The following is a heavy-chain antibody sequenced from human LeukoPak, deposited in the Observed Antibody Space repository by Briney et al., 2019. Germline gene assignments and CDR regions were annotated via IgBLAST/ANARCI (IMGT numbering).Heavy chain of an antibody. CDR3: AKDVLRLSHYFDY. CDR2: IWYDGSNK. D-gene: IGHD5-12*01. V-gene: IGHV3-33*06. J-gene: IGHJ4*02. CDR1: GFTFSSYG. Sequence: AGGSLRLSCSASGFTFSSYGMHWVRQAPGKGLEWVAVIWYDGSNKYYADSVKGRFTISRDNSKNTLYLQMNSLRAEDTAVYYCAKDVLRLSHYFDYWGQGTLVTVSS.